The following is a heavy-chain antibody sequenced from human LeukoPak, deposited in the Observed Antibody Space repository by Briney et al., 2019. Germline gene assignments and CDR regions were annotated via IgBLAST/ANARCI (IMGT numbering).Heavy chain of an antibody. J-gene: IGHJ6*04. CDR3: AKAGYSGYFLDV. Sequence: GGSLRLSCSASGFAFGSYWMHWVRQVPGKGLEWVSGFRWNSGSIGYADSVKGRFTISIDNAKKSLYLQMNSLKPEDTALYYCAKAGYSGYFLDVWGKGTTVTVAS. CDR1: GFAFGSYW. D-gene: IGHD5-12*01. CDR2: FRWNSGSI. V-gene: IGHV3-9*01.